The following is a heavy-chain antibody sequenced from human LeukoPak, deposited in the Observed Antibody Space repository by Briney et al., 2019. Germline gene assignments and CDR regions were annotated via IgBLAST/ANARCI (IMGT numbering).Heavy chain of an antibody. CDR2: ISAYNCNT. CDR3: ARDSSGYFFNGDY. V-gene: IGHV1-18*01. J-gene: IGHJ4*02. CDR1: GYTFTSYG. D-gene: IGHD3-22*01. Sequence: ASVKVSCKASGYTFTSYGISWVRQAPGQGLEWMGWISAYNCNTNYAQKLQGRVTMNTATCTSTAYMALGSLRSDETAVYYCARDSSGYFFNGDYWGQGTLVTVSS.